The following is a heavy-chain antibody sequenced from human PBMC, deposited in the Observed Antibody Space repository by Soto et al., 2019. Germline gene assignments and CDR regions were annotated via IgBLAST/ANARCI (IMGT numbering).Heavy chain of an antibody. CDR3: AGGSGITIAHNWFDP. CDR2: IYYSGST. D-gene: IGHD3-9*01. V-gene: IGHV4-30-4*01. J-gene: IGHJ5*02. Sequence: SETLSLTCTVSGGSISSVDYYWSWIRQPPGKGLEWIGYIYYSGSTYYNPSLKSRVTISVDTSKNQFSLKLSSVTAADTAVYYCAGGSGITIAHNWFDPWGQGTLVTVSS. CDR1: GGSISSVDYY.